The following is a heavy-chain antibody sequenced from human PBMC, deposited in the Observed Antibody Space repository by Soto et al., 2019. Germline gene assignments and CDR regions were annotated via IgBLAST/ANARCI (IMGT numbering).Heavy chain of an antibody. Sequence: ASVKVSCKASGYTFTSYAMHWVRQAPGQRLEWMGWISAGNGNTKYSQKFQGRVTITRDTSASTAYMELSSLRSEDTAVYYCAYSGATTVNEYFQHWGQGTLVTVSS. CDR1: GYTFTSYA. CDR3: AYSGATTVNEYFQH. CDR2: ISAGNGNT. V-gene: IGHV1-3*01. D-gene: IGHD1-26*01. J-gene: IGHJ1*01.